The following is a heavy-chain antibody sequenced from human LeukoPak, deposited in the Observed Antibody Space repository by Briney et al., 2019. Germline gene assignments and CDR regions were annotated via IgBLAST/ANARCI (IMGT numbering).Heavy chain of an antibody. CDR1: GFTFSSYS. CDR3: ARDGYYDSSGYYYYYMDV. J-gene: IGHJ6*03. CDR2: ISSGSCYI. Sequence: GGSLRLSCAASGFTFSSYSMNWVRQAPGKGLEWVSSISSGSCYIYYADSVKGRFTISRDNAKNSLYLQMNSLRAEDTAVYYCARDGYYDSSGYYYYYMDVWGKGTTVTVSS. V-gene: IGHV3-21*01. D-gene: IGHD3-22*01.